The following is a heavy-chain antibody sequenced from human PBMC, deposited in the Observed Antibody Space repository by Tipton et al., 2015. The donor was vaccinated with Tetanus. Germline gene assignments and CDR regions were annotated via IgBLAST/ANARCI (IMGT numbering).Heavy chain of an antibody. CDR3: ARGSSGQWELLTLGEDWFDP. D-gene: IGHD1-26*01. J-gene: IGHJ5*02. V-gene: IGHV4-38-2*01. Sequence: TLSLTCAVSGYSISSGYYWGWIRQPPGKGLEWIGSIYHSGSTYYTPSLRSRVTISVDTSKTQFSLKLSSVTAADTAVYYCARGSSGQWELLTLGEDWFDPWGQGTLVTVSS. CDR2: IYHSGST. CDR1: GYSISSGYY.